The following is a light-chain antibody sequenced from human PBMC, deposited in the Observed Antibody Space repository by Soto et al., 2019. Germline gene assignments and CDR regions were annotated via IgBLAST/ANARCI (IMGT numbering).Light chain of an antibody. V-gene: IGKV1-39*01. CDR3: QQCFSTPLLT. J-gene: IGKJ4*01. CDR1: QSISTF. CDR2: GAS. Sequence: DIQMTQSPSSLSASVGDRVTITCRASQSISTFLNWYQQKPGKAPKLLIYGASNLENGVPSTFSGSGSGTDFSLSISSLQPEDCATYYCQQCFSTPLLTFGGGTKVEIK.